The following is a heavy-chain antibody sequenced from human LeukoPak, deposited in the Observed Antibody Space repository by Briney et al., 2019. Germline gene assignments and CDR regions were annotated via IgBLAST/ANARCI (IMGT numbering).Heavy chain of an antibody. CDR2: ISGSGGST. Sequence: RTGGSLRLSCAASGFYFANYAMSWVRQAPGKGLEWVSVISGSGGSTFYADSVKGRFTISRDNSKNTLFLQMNSLRAEDTAIYYCANSVRGVYYYMDVWGKGTTVTVSS. CDR1: GFYFANYA. CDR3: ANSVRGVYYYMDV. D-gene: IGHD3-10*01. J-gene: IGHJ6*03. V-gene: IGHV3-23*01.